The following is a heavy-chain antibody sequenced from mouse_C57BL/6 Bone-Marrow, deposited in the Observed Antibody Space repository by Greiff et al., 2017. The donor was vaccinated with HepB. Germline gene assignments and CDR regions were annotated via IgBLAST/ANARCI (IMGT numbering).Heavy chain of an antibody. D-gene: IGHD1-1*01. CDR2: IYPSDSET. CDR3: AREGDGYGSSPFAY. V-gene: IGHV1-61*01. Sequence: QVQLQQPGAELVRPGSSVKLSCKASGYTFTSYWMDWVKQRPGQGLEWIGNIYPSDSETHYNQKFKDKATLTVDKSSSTAYMQLSSLTSEDSAVYYCAREGDGYGSSPFAYWGQGTLVTVSA. J-gene: IGHJ3*01. CDR1: GYTFTSYW.